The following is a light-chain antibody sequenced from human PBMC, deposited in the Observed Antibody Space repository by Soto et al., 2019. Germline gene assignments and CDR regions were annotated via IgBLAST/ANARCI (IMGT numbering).Light chain of an antibody. V-gene: IGLV6-57*02. CDR2: EDD. CDR3: QSYDSSNHVV. J-gene: IGLJ2*01. CDR1: SGSIASNY. Sequence: NFMLTQPHSVSESPGKTVTISCTGSSGSIASNYVQWYQHRPGSAPTTVIYEDDHRPSGVPDRFSGSIDSSSNSASLTISGLKTEDEADYYCQSYDSSNHVVFGGGTKLTVL.